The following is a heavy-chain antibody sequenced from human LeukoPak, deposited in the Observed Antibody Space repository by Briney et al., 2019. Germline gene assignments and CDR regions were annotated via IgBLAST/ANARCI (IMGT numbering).Heavy chain of an antibody. CDR2: ISSSRYI. CDR1: GFTFSSYS. V-gene: IGHV3-21*01. Sequence: GGSLRLSCAASGFTFSSYSMNWVRQAPGKGLEWVSSISSSRYIYYADSVKGRFTISRDNAKNSLYLQMNSLRAEDTAVYYCARDLGYDYVWGSYREGDYWGQGTLVTVSS. J-gene: IGHJ4*02. CDR3: ARDLGYDYVWGSYREGDY. D-gene: IGHD3-16*02.